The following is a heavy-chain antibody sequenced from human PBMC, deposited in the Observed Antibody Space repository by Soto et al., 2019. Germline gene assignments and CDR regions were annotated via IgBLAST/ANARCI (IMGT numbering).Heavy chain of an antibody. Sequence: SETLSLTCTVSGGSIRVTDYFLGWIRQPPGKALEWIASIYHSGSTYYNPSLKSRVTMSIDTSNNQFALTLNSVSAADTAVYFCTRDDGWFDPWGQGTLVTVSS. J-gene: IGHJ5*02. CDR3: TRDDGWFDP. CDR1: GGSIRVTDYF. V-gene: IGHV4-39*02. CDR2: IYHSGST.